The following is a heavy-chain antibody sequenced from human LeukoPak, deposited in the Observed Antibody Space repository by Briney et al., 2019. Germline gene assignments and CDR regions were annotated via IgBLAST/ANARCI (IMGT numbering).Heavy chain of an antibody. Sequence: QPGGSLRLSCVASGFTFSTYGMSWVRQAPGKGLEWVAAVSSTGSGTYYPDSLKGRFIISRDNSQNTVFLQMNSLRPEDTAFYFCAKDGPLLWFGPTDAWGQGILVTVSS. D-gene: IGHD3-10*01. V-gene: IGHV3-23*01. J-gene: IGHJ5*02. CDR2: VSSTGSGT. CDR1: GFTFSTYG. CDR3: AKDGPLLWFGPTDA.